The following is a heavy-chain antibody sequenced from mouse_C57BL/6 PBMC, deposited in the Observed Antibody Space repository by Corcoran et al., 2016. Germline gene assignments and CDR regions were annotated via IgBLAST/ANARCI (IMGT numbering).Heavy chain of an antibody. CDR1: GYAFSSYW. D-gene: IGHD2-4*01. J-gene: IGHJ3*01. CDR3: ARSGDYDYDVWFAY. Sequence: QVQLQQSGAELVKPGASVKISCKASGYAFSSYWMNWVKQRPGKGLEWIGQIYPGDGDTNYNGKFKGKATLTADKSSSTAYMQLSSLTSEDSAVYFCARSGDYDYDVWFAYWGQGTLVTVSA. V-gene: IGHV1-80*01. CDR2: IYPGDGDT.